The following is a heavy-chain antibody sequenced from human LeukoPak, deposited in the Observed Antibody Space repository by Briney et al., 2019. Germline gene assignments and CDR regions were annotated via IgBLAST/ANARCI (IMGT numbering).Heavy chain of an antibody. CDR3: AKDLHGGYSSDY. V-gene: IGHV3-23*01. Sequence: SGGSLRLSCAASGFTVSSNYMSWVRQAPGKGLEWVSAISGSGGSTYYADSVKGRFTISKDNSKATLYLQMNSLRPEDTAVYYCAKDLHGGYSSDYWGQGTLVTVFS. D-gene: IGHD4-23*01. CDR1: GFTVSSNY. J-gene: IGHJ4*02. CDR2: ISGSGGST.